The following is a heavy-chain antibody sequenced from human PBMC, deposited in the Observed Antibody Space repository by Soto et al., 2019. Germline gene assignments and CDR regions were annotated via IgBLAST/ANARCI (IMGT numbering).Heavy chain of an antibody. J-gene: IGHJ3*01. CDR1: GYYSSSYW. CDR3: ARRGTLSGRDASDV. CDR2: VYVSDSET. D-gene: IGHD5-12*01. Sequence: PVESLKISCRGSGYYSSSYWIAWVRQMSGKGLEWVGSVYVSDSETKYSPSFQGQVTISADKYTNTADLYWSSLKASDTAMYYCARRGTLSGRDASDVWGDGTMVNVSS. V-gene: IGHV5-51*01.